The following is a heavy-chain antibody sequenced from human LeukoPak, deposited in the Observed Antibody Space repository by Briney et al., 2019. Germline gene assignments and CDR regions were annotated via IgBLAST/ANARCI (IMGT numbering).Heavy chain of an antibody. CDR3: SIKDSSGCWDFDY. D-gene: IGHD3-22*01. Sequence: GGSLRLSCAASGFTFSSYGMHWVRQAPGKGLEWVAVISYDGSNKWYADSVKGRFTISRDNSKNTLYLQMNSLRDEDTAVYYCSIKDSSGCWDFDYWGQGTQVTVSS. CDR1: GFTFSSYG. V-gene: IGHV3-30*03. CDR2: ISYDGSNK. J-gene: IGHJ4*02.